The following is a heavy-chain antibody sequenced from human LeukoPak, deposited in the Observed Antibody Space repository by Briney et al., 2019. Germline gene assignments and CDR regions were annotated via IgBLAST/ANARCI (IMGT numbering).Heavy chain of an antibody. Sequence: GGSLRLSCAASGFNFANHAMSWVRQTAGKGLEWVSAISGGGDITYYADSVKGRFTISRDNSKNTLYLQMNSLRAEDTAVYYCARDSEKDGYNYGGGIDYWGQGTLVTVSS. CDR2: ISGGGDIT. CDR3: ARDSEKDGYNYGGGIDY. CDR1: GFNFANHA. V-gene: IGHV3-23*01. J-gene: IGHJ4*02. D-gene: IGHD5-24*01.